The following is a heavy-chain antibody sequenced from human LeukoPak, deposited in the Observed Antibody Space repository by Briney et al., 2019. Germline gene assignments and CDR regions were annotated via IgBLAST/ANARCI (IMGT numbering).Heavy chain of an antibody. CDR2: IIPIFGTA. V-gene: IGHV1-69*13. Sequence: SVKVSCKASGGTFSSYAISWVRQAPGQGLEWMGGIIPIFGTANYAQKFQGRVTITADESTSTAYIELSSLRSEDTAVYYCARGSMTTIYYYYGMDVWGQGTTVAVSS. CDR3: ARGSMTTIYYYYGMDV. J-gene: IGHJ6*02. CDR1: GGTFSSYA. D-gene: IGHD5-24*01.